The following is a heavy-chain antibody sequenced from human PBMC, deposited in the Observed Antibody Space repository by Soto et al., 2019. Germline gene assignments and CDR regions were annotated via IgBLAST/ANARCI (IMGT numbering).Heavy chain of an antibody. J-gene: IGHJ4*02. CDR2: ISAYNGNT. CDR3: ASYSVDFYGEYDFWSGYQNFDY. CDR1: GYTFTSYG. D-gene: IGHD3-3*01. Sequence: QVQLVQSGAEVKKPGASVKVSCKASGYTFTSYGISWVRQAPGQGLEWMGWISAYNGNTNYAQKLQGRVTMTTDTSTSTAYMELRSLRSDDTAVYYCASYSVDFYGEYDFWSGYQNFDYWGQGTLVTVSS. V-gene: IGHV1-18*01.